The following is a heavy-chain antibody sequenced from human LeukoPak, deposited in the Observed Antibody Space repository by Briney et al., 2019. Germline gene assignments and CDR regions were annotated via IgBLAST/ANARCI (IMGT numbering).Heavy chain of an antibody. CDR3: ARGYSGYVFFDY. J-gene: IGHJ4*02. V-gene: IGHV3-7*04. Sequence: GGSLRFSCAASGFTFTSHWMSWVRQAPGKGLEWVANINRDGSEKHYVDSVKGRFTISRDNAKNSLYLQMNSLRAEDTAVYYCARGYSGYVFFDYWGQGTLVTVSS. D-gene: IGHD5-12*01. CDR1: GFTFTSHW. CDR2: INRDGSEK.